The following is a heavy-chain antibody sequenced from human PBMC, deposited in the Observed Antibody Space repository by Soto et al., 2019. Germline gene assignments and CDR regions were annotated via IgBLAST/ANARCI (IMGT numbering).Heavy chain of an antibody. V-gene: IGHV4-31*03. CDR1: GLTISSASYY. D-gene: IGHD6-13*01. CDR3: ARYRISGSWSKFDY. Sequence: QVLLQESGPGLMKPSQTLSLTCTVSGLTISSASYYWSWLRQHPGKGLEWVGNIYYNGSTYYSPSLKSRVTLWVDTAKNQFSLRLASVTAADTAVYYCARYRISGSWSKFDYWGQGTLGTVSS. CDR2: IYYNGST. J-gene: IGHJ4*02.